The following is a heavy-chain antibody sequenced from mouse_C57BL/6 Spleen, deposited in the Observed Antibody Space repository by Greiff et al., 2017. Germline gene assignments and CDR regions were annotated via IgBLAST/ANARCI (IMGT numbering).Heavy chain of an antibody. CDR2: IHPNSGST. D-gene: IGHD2-4*01. V-gene: IGHV1-64*01. CDR1: GYTFTSYW. J-gene: IGHJ2*01. CDR3: ARAYDYDERYYFDY. Sequence: QVQLQQPGAELVKPGASVKLSCKASGYTFTSYWMHWVKQRPGQGLEWIGMIHPNSGSTNYNEKFKSKATLTVDKSSSTAYMQLSSLTSEDAAVYYCARAYDYDERYYFDYWGQGTTLTVSS.